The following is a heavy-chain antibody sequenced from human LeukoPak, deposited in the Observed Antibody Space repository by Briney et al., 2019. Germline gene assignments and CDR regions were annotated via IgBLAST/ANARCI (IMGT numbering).Heavy chain of an antibody. Sequence: PSETLSLTCAVSGYSISSGYYWSWIRQPPGKGLEWIGYIYYSGSTNYNPSLKSRVTISVDTSKNQFSLKLSSVTAADTAVYYCARVGGYCSGGSCYYNYYYMDVWGKGTTVTVSS. CDR2: IYYSGST. CDR1: GYSISSGYY. J-gene: IGHJ6*03. D-gene: IGHD2-15*01. V-gene: IGHV4-61*01. CDR3: ARVGGYCSGGSCYYNYYYMDV.